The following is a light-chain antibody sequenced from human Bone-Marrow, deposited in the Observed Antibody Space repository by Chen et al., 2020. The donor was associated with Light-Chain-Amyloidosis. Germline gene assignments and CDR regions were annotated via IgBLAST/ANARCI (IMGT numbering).Light chain of an antibody. Sequence: EIVLTQSPGTLSLSPGEGANLSCRASQTLSSNYLTLYQQKFGQAPRLLIYGSSSRATGIPDRFTGSGSGTDFTLTINRLEPEDFAMYYCQQYGTSPLTFGGGTKVEIK. CDR1: QTLSSNY. J-gene: IGKJ4*01. CDR2: GSS. V-gene: IGKV3-20*01. CDR3: QQYGTSPLT.